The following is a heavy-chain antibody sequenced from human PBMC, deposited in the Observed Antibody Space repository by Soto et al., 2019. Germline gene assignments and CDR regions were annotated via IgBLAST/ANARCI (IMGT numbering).Heavy chain of an antibody. V-gene: IGHV3-53*01. CDR3: ARDHQGNWYFNL. Sequence: EVQLVESGGGLIQPGGSLRLSCAASGFTVSSNYMSWVRQAPGKGLEWVSVMYSGGSTYYADSVKGRFTISRDKSKNTLFLQMNSLRADDTAVYYCARDHQGNWYFNLWGRGTLVTVSS. D-gene: IGHD3-10*01. J-gene: IGHJ2*01. CDR2: MYSGGST. CDR1: GFTVSSNY.